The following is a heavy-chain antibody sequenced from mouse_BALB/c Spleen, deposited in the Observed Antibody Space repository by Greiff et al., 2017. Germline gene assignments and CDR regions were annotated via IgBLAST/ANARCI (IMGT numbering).Heavy chain of an antibody. Sequence: QVQLQQPGAELVKPGASVKLSCKASGYTFTSYWMHWVKQRPGQGLEWIGEINPSNGRTNYNEKFKSKATLTVDKSSSTAYMQLRSLTSEDSAVYYCGGNYYAMDYWGQGTSVTVSS. CDR2: INPSNGRT. CDR3: GGNYYAMDY. CDR1: GYTFTSYW. D-gene: IGHD2-1*01. V-gene: IGHV1S81*02. J-gene: IGHJ4*01.